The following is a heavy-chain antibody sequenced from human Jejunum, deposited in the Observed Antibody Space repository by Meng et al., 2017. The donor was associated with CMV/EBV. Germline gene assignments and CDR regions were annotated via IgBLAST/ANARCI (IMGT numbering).Heavy chain of an antibody. CDR2: IHHSGTT. Sequence: GDDGGWSRQTPRTELEYIGSIHHSGTTYYNPSIKSRVTISVDMSKNQFSLRLSSVTAAETALYYCVKALYVWNTVTCDPKGGCDSWGQGRLVTVSS. CDR3: VKALYVWNTVTCDPKGGCDS. J-gene: IGHJ4*02. CDR1: GDD. D-gene: IGHD2/OR15-2a*01. V-gene: IGHV4-38-2*01.